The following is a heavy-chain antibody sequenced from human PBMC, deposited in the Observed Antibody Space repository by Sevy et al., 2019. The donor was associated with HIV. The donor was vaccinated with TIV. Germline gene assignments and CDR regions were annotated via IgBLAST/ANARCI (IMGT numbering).Heavy chain of an antibody. D-gene: IGHD6-13*01. J-gene: IGHJ4*02. CDR1: GYSFPNNA. Sequence: ASVKVSCQASGYSFPNNAMNWVRQAPGQGLEWMGWINTNTGNSTYAQGFTGRFVFSLDTSVSTTYLQISDLKAEDTAIYYCARVSSWYDEISYWGQGTLVTVSS. CDR3: ARVSSWYDEISY. V-gene: IGHV7-4-1*02. CDR2: INTNTGNS.